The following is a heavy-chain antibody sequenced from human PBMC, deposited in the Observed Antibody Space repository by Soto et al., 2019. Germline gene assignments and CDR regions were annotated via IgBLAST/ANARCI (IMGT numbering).Heavy chain of an antibody. CDR1: GYSFTSYW. CDR3: ARLRRPDYTMIVLWEFDP. V-gene: IGHV5-10-1*01. D-gene: IGHD3-22*01. J-gene: IGHJ5*02. Sequence: PGESLKISCKGSGYSFTSYWISWVRQMPGKGLEWMGRIDPSDSYTNYSPSFQGHVTISADKSISTAYLQWSSLKASDTAMYYCARLRRPDYTMIVLWEFDPWGQGTLVTVSS. CDR2: IDPSDSYT.